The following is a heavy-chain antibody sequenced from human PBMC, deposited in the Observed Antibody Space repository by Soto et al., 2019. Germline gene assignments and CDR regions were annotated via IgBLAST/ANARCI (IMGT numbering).Heavy chain of an antibody. CDR2: IIPISSTT. CDR1: GGTFITFA. Sequence: QVELVQSGAEVKKPGSSVKVSCKASGGTFITFAISWVRQAPGQGLEWMGEIIPISSTTKSAHKFQDRVTISADGSSSKVHMELRSLKSEDTAIYFCAKKLVIDPFGSYGLDVWGQGTTVNVSS. V-gene: IGHV1-69*01. D-gene: IGHD2-21*01. CDR3: AKKLVIDPFGSYGLDV. J-gene: IGHJ6*02.